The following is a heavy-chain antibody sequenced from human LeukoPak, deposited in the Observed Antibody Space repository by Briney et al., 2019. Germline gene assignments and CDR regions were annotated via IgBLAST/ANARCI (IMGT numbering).Heavy chain of an antibody. CDR1: GGSISSYD. CDR2: IYTSGST. CDR3: ARDGYDSSGYYSHYYGMDV. J-gene: IGHJ6*02. Sequence: SETLSLTCTVSGGSISSYDWSWIRQPAGKGLEWIGRIYTSGSTNYNPSLKSRVTMSVDTSKNQFSLKLSSVTAADTAVYYCARDGYDSSGYYSHYYGMDVWGQGTTVTVSS. V-gene: IGHV4-4*07. D-gene: IGHD3-22*01.